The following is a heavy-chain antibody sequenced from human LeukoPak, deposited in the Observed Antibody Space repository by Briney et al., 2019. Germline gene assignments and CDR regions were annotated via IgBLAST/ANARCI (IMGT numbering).Heavy chain of an antibody. D-gene: IGHD2-15*01. V-gene: IGHV3-21*01. J-gene: IGHJ4*02. CDR3: ARGCSGGSCYSGSVVDY. CDR2: ISSSSSYI. CDR1: GFTFSSYS. Sequence: GGSLRLSCAASGFTFSSYSMNWVRQAPGKGLEWVSSISSSSSYIYYADSVKGRFTISRDNAKNSLYLQMNSPRAEDTAVYYCARGCSGGSCYSGSVVDYWGQGTLVTVSS.